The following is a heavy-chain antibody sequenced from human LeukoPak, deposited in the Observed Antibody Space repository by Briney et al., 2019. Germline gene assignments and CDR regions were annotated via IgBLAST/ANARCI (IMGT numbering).Heavy chain of an antibody. J-gene: IGHJ4*02. D-gene: IGHD5-18*01. Sequence: GGSLRLSCAASGFTFSSYSMNSVRQAPGKGLEWVSSISSNSNIYYADSVKGRFTISRDNAKNSLYLQMNSLRAEDTAVYYCARDLQEWFPRNDFDYWGQGTLVSVSS. CDR2: ISSNSNI. CDR1: GFTFSSYS. V-gene: IGHV3-21*01. CDR3: ARDLQEWFPRNDFDY.